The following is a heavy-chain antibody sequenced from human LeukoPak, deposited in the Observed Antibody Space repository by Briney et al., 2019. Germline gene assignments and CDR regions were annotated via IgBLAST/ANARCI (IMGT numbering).Heavy chain of an antibody. Sequence: ASVKVSCKASGYTFTGYYMHWVRQAPGQGLEWMGWINPNSGGTNYAQKFQGRVTMTRDTSISTAYMELSRLRSDDTAVYYCARAYMTTATPGFDPWGQGTLVTVSS. CDR3: ARAYMTTATPGFDP. J-gene: IGHJ5*02. D-gene: IGHD4-17*01. V-gene: IGHV1-2*02. CDR2: INPNSGGT. CDR1: GYTFTGYY.